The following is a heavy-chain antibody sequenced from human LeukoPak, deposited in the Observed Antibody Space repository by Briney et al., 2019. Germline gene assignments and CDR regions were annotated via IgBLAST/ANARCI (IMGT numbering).Heavy chain of an antibody. Sequence: AAVNVSCKASGYTFTSYYMHWVRQPPGQGLEWMGIINPSGGSTSYAQKFQGRVNMTRDTSQSTVYMELSSLRPGDTGGYYFARGVQLEFHDAFDIWGQGTRVTVSS. CDR1: GYTFTSYY. CDR2: INPSGGST. CDR3: ARGVQLEFHDAFDI. V-gene: IGHV1-46*01. D-gene: IGHD6-13*01. J-gene: IGHJ3*02.